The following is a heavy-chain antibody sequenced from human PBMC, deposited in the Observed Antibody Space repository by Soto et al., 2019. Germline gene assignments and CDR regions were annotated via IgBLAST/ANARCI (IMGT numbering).Heavy chain of an antibody. J-gene: IGHJ4*02. D-gene: IGHD2-2*01. CDR1: GFTFSGYS. Sequence: EVQLVESGGGLVKPGGSLRLSCAASGFTFSGYSMNWVRQAPGKGLEWVSSISSSSSYIYYADSVKGRFTISRDNAKNSLYLQMNSLRAEDTAVYYCARGLYLGYCSSTSCPIDYWGQGTLVTVSS. V-gene: IGHV3-21*01. CDR2: ISSSSSYI. CDR3: ARGLYLGYCSSTSCPIDY.